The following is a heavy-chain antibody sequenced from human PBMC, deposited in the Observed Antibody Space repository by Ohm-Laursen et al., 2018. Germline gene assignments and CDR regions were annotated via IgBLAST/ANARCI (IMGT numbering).Heavy chain of an antibody. J-gene: IGHJ4*02. Sequence: APVKVSCKASGYTFTSYDINWVRQATGQGLEWMGWMNPNSGNTGYAQKFQGRVTMTRNTSTSTAYMELSSLRSEDTAVYYCASPEPSNPAEFYYVWGSYSYWGQGTLVTVSS. CDR2: MNPNSGNT. V-gene: IGHV1-8*01. CDR1: GYTFTSYD. D-gene: IGHD3-16*01. CDR3: ASPEPSNPAEFYYVWGSYSY.